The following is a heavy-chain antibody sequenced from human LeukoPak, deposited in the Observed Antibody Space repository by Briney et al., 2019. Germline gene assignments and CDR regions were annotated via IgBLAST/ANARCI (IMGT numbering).Heavy chain of an antibody. J-gene: IGHJ4*02. CDR3: ARDRGYSYGYSFDY. Sequence: GGSLRLSCAASGFTFSDYYMTWVRQAPGKGLEWVSYISSSGSIIYYADSVRGRFTISRDNAKNSLYLQMNSLRAEDTAVYYCARDRGYSYGYSFDYWGQGTLVTVSS. D-gene: IGHD5-18*01. V-gene: IGHV3-11*04. CDR1: GFTFSDYY. CDR2: ISSSGSII.